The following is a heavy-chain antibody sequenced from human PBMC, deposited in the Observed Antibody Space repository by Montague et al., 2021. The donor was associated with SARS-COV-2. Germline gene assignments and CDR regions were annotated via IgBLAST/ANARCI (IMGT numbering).Heavy chain of an antibody. Sequence: SETLSLTCAVYGGSFGDDHWSWILQPPGRGLEWIGDIKQSGSNXXXPSXXXRVTISVDTSKNQFSLKLTSVTAADTAVYFCAGGHLSVSMIVVVFTSASYYVDYWGQGAQVTVSS. V-gene: IGHV4-34*01. J-gene: IGHJ4*02. CDR1: GGSFGDDH. CDR3: AGGHLSVSMIVVVFTSASYYVDY. CDR2: IKQSGSN. D-gene: IGHD3-22*01.